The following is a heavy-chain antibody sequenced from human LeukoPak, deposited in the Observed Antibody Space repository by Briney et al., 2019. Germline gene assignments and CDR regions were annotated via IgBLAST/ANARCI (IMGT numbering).Heavy chain of an antibody. D-gene: IGHD6-19*01. CDR1: GGSINNYY. Sequence: SETLSLTCTVSGGSINNYYWRWIRQPAEKGREWIGRMHTSGSTNYSPSLKSRLTVSLDTSKNQFSLKLTSVTAADPAIYYCARDGGSAWYDYWGQGTLVTVSS. CDR3: ARDGGSAWYDY. V-gene: IGHV4-4*07. CDR2: MHTSGST. J-gene: IGHJ4*02.